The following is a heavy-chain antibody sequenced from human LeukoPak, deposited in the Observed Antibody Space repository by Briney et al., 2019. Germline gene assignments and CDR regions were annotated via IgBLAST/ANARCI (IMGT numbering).Heavy chain of an antibody. J-gene: IGHJ4*02. Sequence: PGGSLRLSCAASGFTFSSYSMNWVRQAPGKGLEWVSYISSSSSTIYYADSVKGRFTISGDNAKNSLYLQMNSLRAEDTAVYYCAKDWYYGSGSYHITYYFDYWGQGTLVTVSS. CDR1: GFTFSSYS. CDR3: AKDWYYGSGSYHITYYFDY. D-gene: IGHD3-10*01. V-gene: IGHV3-48*01. CDR2: ISSSSSTI.